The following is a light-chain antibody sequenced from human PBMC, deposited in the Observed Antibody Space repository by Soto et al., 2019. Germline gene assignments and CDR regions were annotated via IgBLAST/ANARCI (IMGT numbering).Light chain of an antibody. CDR1: QSVSSSY. CDR3: QQYGSSPLT. V-gene: IGKV3-20*01. J-gene: IGKJ4*01. Sequence: EIVLTQSPGTLSLSPGERATLSCRASQSVSSSYLAWYQQKPGQAPRLLIYGASIRATGITDRFSGSGSGTDFTLTISRLEAEDFAVYSCQQYGSSPLTFGGGTKVEIK. CDR2: GAS.